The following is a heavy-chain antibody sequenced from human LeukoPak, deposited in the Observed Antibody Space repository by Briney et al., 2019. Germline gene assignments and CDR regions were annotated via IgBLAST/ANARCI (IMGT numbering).Heavy chain of an antibody. D-gene: IGHD2-2*01. CDR1: GYTFTSYD. J-gene: IGHJ6*02. CDR2: MNPNSGNT. Sequence: ASVKVSCKASGYTFTSYDINWVRQATGQGPEWMGWMNPNSGNTGYAQKFQGRVTMTRNTSISTAYMELSSLRSEDTAVYYCARKKIVVVPAAPALYYYYGMDVWGQGTTVTVSS. V-gene: IGHV1-8*01. CDR3: ARKKIVVVPAAPALYYYYGMDV.